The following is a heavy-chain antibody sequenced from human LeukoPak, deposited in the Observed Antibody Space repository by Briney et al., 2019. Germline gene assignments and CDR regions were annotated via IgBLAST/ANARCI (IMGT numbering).Heavy chain of an antibody. D-gene: IGHD6-13*01. V-gene: IGHV3-23*01. CDR1: GFTFSSYA. CDR2: ISGSGGST. Sequence: GGSLRLSCAASGFTFSSYAMSWVRQAPGKGLEWVSAISGSGGSTYYADSVKGRFTISRDNSKNTLYLRMNSLRAEDTAVYYCAKNGHSTGIAAASYNWFDPWGQGTLVTVSS. CDR3: AKNGHSTGIAAASYNWFDP. J-gene: IGHJ5*02.